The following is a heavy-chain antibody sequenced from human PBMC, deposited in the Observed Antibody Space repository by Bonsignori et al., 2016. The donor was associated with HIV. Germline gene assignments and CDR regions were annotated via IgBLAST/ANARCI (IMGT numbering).Heavy chain of an antibody. D-gene: IGHD3-10*01. V-gene: IGHV3-49*02. CDR3: TRERRRGNYYFDY. Sequence: WIRQPPGKGLEWVSLIRSEASGGTTQYAASVEGRFTVSRDDSKSIAYLQMNSLITEDTAVYYCTRERRRGNYYFDYWGQGTLVTVSS. J-gene: IGHJ4*02. CDR2: IRSEASGGTT.